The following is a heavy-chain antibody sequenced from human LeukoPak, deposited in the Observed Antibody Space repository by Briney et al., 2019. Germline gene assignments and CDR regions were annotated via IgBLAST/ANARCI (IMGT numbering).Heavy chain of an antibody. CDR2: ISSEGKTT. CDR1: GFIFSPYA. D-gene: IGHD3-16*02. CDR3: VKYRWVDH. J-gene: IGHJ4*02. V-gene: IGHV3-64D*06. Sequence: GGSLRLSCSASGFIFSPYAMHWVRQAPGKGLEYVSSISSEGKTTYYADSVKGRFTISRDNSKNTLYLQMSSLRPEDTAVYYCVKYRWVDHWGQGTLVTVSS.